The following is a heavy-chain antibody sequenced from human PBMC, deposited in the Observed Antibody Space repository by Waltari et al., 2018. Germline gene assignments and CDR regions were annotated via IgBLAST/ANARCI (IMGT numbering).Heavy chain of an antibody. V-gene: IGHV3-15*04. CDR2: MEAKKDGGAT. Sequence: EVQLVESGGGLVKPGGSLRLSCAASGFPFSNVWMSWVRQAPGKGLEWVGRMEAKKDGGATNYAAPVKGRFTISRDDSKNTLYLQLSSLTSEDTAVYYCVTSNHDGSGVSLDYWGQGTLVTVSS. CDR1: GFPFSNVW. J-gene: IGHJ4*02. D-gene: IGHD3-10*01. CDR3: VTSNHDGSGVSLDY.